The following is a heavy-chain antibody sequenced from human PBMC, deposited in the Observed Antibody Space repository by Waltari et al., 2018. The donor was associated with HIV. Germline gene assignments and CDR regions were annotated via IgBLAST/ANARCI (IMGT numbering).Heavy chain of an antibody. D-gene: IGHD6-25*01. CDR3: STSGWLDH. CDR2: ITTKADGESV. J-gene: IGHJ5*02. Sequence: EVQLVESGGAIVKPGESLRISCAVSGMSFIHAWMSWVRQAPGKGLEWIARITTKADGESVDYAEVVRDRFTITRDDSTSTLFLQMSSVKTEDTALYYCSTSGWLDHWGQGTRVTVSS. V-gene: IGHV3-15*02. CDR1: GMSFIHAW.